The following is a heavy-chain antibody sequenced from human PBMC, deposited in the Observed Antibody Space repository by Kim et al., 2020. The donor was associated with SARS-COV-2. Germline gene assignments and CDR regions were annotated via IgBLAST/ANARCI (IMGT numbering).Heavy chain of an antibody. D-gene: IGHD3-3*01. V-gene: IGHV3-30*04. CDR1: GFTFSSYA. CDR2: ISYDGSNK. CDR3: ARGLTESSPYYEFWSGHQGYYYGMDV. Sequence: GGSLRLSCAASGFTFSSYAMHWVRQAPGKGLEWVAVISYDGSNKYYVDSVKGRFTISRDNSKNTLYLQMNSLRAEDTAVYYCARGLTESSPYYEFWSGHQGYYYGMDVWGQGTPVTVSS. J-gene: IGHJ6*02.